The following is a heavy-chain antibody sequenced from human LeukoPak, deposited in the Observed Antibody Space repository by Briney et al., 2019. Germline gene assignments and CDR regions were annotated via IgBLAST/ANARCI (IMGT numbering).Heavy chain of an antibody. D-gene: IGHD3-9*01. V-gene: IGHV3-33*01. CDR3: ARGRLYYDILTGCFDY. J-gene: IGHJ4*02. CDR2: IWYDGSNK. Sequence: GGSLRLSCAASGFTFSSYGMHWVRQAPGKGLEWVAVIWYDGSNKYYADSVKGRFTISRGNSKNTLYLQMNSLRAEDTAVYYCARGRLYYDILTGCFDYWGQGTLVTVSS. CDR1: GFTFSSYG.